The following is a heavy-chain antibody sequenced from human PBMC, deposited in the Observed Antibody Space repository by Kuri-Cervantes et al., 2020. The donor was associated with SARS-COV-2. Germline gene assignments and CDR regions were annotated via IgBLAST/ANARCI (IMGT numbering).Heavy chain of an antibody. D-gene: IGHD6-13*01. CDR3: ARLEIPLVAAAYAY. CDR1: GGSISSYY. CDR2: IYCSGST. J-gene: IGHJ4*02. Sequence: SETLSLTCTVSGGSISSYYWSWIRQPPGKGLEWIGYIYCSGSTNYNPSLKSRVTISVDTSKNQFSLKLSSVTAADTAVYYCARLEIPLVAAAYAYWGQGTLVTVFS. V-gene: IGHV4-59*08.